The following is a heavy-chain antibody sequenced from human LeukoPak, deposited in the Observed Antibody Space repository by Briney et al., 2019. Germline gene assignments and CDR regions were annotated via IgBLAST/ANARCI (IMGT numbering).Heavy chain of an antibody. CDR3: ARGYYDSSGYYPFDY. CDR1: GGSISSYY. J-gene: IGHJ4*02. D-gene: IGHD3-22*01. CDR2: IYYSGST. Sequence: SETLSLTCTVSGGSISSYYWSWIRQPPGKGLEWIGYIYYSGSTNYNPSLKSRVTTSVDTSKNQFSLKLSSVTTADTAVYYCARGYYDSSGYYPFDYWGQGTLVTVSS. V-gene: IGHV4-59*01.